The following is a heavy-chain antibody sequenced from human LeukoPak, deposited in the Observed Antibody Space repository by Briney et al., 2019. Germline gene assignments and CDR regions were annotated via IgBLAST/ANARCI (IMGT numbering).Heavy chain of an antibody. V-gene: IGHV3-48*03. CDR1: GFTLTTYE. D-gene: IGHD2-2*01. CDR2: ITSSSSNK. CDR3: ATDCSSSSCLQSDH. Sequence: GGSLRLSCVASGFTLTTYEMIWVRQAPGKGLEWVSYITSSSSNKYYADSVEGRSTISRDNAKNSLYLQTNSLRAEDTAVYYCATDCSSSSCLQSDHWGQGTLVTVSS. J-gene: IGHJ4*02.